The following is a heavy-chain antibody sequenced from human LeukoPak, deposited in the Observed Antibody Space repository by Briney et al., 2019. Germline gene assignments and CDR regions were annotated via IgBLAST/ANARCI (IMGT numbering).Heavy chain of an antibody. CDR2: INHSGST. CDR1: GGSFSGYY. J-gene: IGHJ4*02. D-gene: IGHD3-10*01. Sequence: PSETLSLTCAVYGGSFSGYYWSWIRQPPAKGLEWIGEINHSGSTNYNPSLKSRVTISVDTSKNQFSLKLSSVTAADTAVYYCARATNWGSGSYYKGYFDYWGQGTLVTVSS. V-gene: IGHV4-34*01. CDR3: ARATNWGSGSYYKGYFDY.